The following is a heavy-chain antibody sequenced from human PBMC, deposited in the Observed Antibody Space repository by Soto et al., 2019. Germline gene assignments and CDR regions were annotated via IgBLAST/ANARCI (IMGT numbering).Heavy chain of an antibody. CDR1: GGSISSYN. D-gene: IGHD1-26*01. CDR2: IHYSGST. J-gene: IGHJ4*02. CDR3: ARAASSGTYLRVSYFDY. V-gene: IGHV4-59*01. Sequence: SETLSLTCTVSGGSISSYNGIWFRRSPGKGLECIGYIHYSGSTNYNPSLKSRVTISVDRSKNQFSLKVSSVTAADTALYFCARAASSGTYLRVSYFDYWGQGTLVTVSS.